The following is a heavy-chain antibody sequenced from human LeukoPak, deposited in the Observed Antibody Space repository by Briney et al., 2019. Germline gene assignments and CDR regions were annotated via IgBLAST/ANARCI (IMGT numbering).Heavy chain of an antibody. CDR1: GYSISSGYY. CDR2: IYHSGNT. V-gene: IGHV4-38-2*01. D-gene: IGHD6-13*01. CDR3: ARHMSRLGMADLNHIHN. Sequence: SETLSLTCAVSGYSISSGYYWGWIRQPPGKGLEWIGSIYHSGNTYYNPSLKSRVTISVDTSKNQFSLKLSSVTAADTAVYYCARHMSRLGMADLNHIHNWGQGTLVTVSS. J-gene: IGHJ4*02.